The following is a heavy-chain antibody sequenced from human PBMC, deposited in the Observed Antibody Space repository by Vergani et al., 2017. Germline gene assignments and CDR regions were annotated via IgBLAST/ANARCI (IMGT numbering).Heavy chain of an antibody. CDR3: AIDWEMTTITGFDA. V-gene: IGHV7-4-1*02. Sequence: EYLVQSGSELKKPGASVKVSCKASQYTFTNSAINWVRQAPGQGLEWMGWINTNTGHPTYAQGFTGRFVFSSDTSVSTTYLQISSLKAEDSAVYYCAIDWEMTTITGFDAWGQGTLVTVSS. CDR2: INTNTGHP. CDR1: QYTFTNSA. D-gene: IGHD5-24*01. J-gene: IGHJ5*02.